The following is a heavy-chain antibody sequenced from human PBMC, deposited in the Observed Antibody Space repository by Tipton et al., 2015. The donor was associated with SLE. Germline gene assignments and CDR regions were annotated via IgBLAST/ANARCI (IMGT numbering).Heavy chain of an antibody. J-gene: IGHJ6*03. CDR1: GGSFSGYY. Sequence: TLSLTCAVYGGSFSGYYWSWIRQPPGKGLDWIGEINHSGSTNYNPSLKSRVTISVDTSKNQFSLKLSSVTAADTAVYYCARGGFTIFGVVNYYYYMDVWGKGTTVTVSS. V-gene: IGHV4-34*01. D-gene: IGHD3-3*01. CDR3: ARGGFTIFGVVNYYYYMDV. CDR2: INHSGST.